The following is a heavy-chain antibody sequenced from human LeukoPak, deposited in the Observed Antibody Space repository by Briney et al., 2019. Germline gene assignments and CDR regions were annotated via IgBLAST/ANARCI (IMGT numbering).Heavy chain of an antibody. D-gene: IGHD6-13*01. CDR2: IYPGDSDT. CDR1: GYSFTSYW. V-gene: IGHV5-51*01. CDR3: ARRVAAGNFDY. Sequence: GESLKISCKGSGYSFTSYWIGWVRQMPGKGLEWMGIIYPGDSDTRYNPSFQGQVTISADKSFSTAYLQWSSLEASDTAMYYCARRVAAGNFDYWGQGTLVTVSS. J-gene: IGHJ4*02.